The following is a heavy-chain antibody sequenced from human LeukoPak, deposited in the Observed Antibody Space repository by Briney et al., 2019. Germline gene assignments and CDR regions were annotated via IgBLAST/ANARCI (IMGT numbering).Heavy chain of an antibody. CDR2: IWFDGSKR. CDR1: TFTFSSYG. V-gene: IGHV3-33*01. D-gene: IGHD3-10*01. CDR3: ARDRGSGSYEGYYFDY. J-gene: IGHJ4*02. Sequence: HPGGSLRLSCAASTFTFSSYGMHWVRQAPGKGLELVAIIWFDGSKRYYADSVKGRFTISRDNSKNTLYLQINSLRAEDTAVYYCARDRGSGSYEGYYFDYWGQGTLVTVSS.